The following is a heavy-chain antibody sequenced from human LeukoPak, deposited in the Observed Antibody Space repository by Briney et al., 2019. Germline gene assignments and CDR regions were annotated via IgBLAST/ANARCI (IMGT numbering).Heavy chain of an antibody. CDR1: GGSISSSSYY. V-gene: IGHV4-39*07. J-gene: IGHJ4*02. D-gene: IGHD2-2*01. CDR2: IYYSGST. Sequence: PSETLSLTCTVSGGSISSSSYYWGWIRQPPGKGLEWIGSIYYSGSTYYNPSLKSRVTISVNTSKNQFSLKLSSVTAADTAVYYCAREEHTSSSFDYWGQGTLVTVSS. CDR3: AREEHTSSSFDY.